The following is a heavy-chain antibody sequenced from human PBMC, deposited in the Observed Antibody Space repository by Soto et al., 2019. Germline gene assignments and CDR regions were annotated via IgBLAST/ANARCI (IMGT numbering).Heavy chain of an antibody. CDR2: ISESGAST. J-gene: IGHJ4*02. Sequence: PWGSLRLSCAASGFTFSSYAMSWVRQGPGKGLEWVSAISESGASTYYADSVKGRFTISRDNSKNTLYLQMNSLRVEDTAVYYCAKPRTSYCGGDCSWDYWGQGTLVTVSS. CDR1: GFTFSSYA. CDR3: AKPRTSYCGGDCSWDY. D-gene: IGHD2-21*02. V-gene: IGHV3-23*01.